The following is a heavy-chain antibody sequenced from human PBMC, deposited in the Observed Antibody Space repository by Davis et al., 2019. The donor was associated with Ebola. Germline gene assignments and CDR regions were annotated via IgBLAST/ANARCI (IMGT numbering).Heavy chain of an antibody. Sequence: PGGSLRLSCAASGFTFSSYSMNWVRQAPGKGLEWVSYISSSSSTIYYADSVEGRFTISRDNAKNSLYLQMNSLRAEDTAVYYCARAFSSGSITPFDYWGQGTLVTVSS. D-gene: IGHD3-22*01. CDR3: ARAFSSGSITPFDY. CDR2: ISSSSSTI. CDR1: GFTFSSYS. V-gene: IGHV3-48*01. J-gene: IGHJ4*02.